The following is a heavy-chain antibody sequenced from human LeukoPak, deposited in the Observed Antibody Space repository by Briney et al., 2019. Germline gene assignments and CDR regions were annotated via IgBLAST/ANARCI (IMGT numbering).Heavy chain of an antibody. Sequence: SETLSLTCTVSGGSISSYYWNWIRQPPGKGLEWIGYIYNSWSTNYNPSLKSRVNISIDKSKNQFSLKLNYMIAADTAVYYCARDKSGNSGWYSYFDYWGQGTLVTVSS. D-gene: IGHD6-19*01. CDR2: IYNSWST. CDR3: ARDKSGNSGWYSYFDY. CDR1: GGSISSYY. V-gene: IGHV4-59*01. J-gene: IGHJ4*02.